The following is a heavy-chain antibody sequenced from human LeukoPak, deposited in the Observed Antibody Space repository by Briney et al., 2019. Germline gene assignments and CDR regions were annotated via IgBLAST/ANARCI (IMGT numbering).Heavy chain of an antibody. V-gene: IGHV3-9*01. Sequence: AGGSLRLSCAASGFTLDDYDMHWVRQAPGKGLEWVSIINWKSGSVRYADSVKGRFTISRDDAKNSLYLQMKRLRPEDTAVYYCAKGGWYPDCYWGQGTLVTVSS. J-gene: IGHJ4*02. D-gene: IGHD6-19*01. CDR2: INWKSGSV. CDR1: GFTLDDYD. CDR3: AKGGWYPDCY.